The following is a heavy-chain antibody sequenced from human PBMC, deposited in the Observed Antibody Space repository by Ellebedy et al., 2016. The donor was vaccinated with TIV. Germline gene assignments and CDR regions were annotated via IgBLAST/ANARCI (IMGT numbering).Heavy chain of an antibody. CDR2: IWYDGSND. D-gene: IGHD2-15*01. CDR3: AKYCSGGSCDDY. Sequence: PGGSLRLSCAASGFTFSTYGMHWVRQAPGKGLEWVAVIWYDGSNDFYVDSVKGRFTISRDNSKNTLYLQMNSLRPEDTAVYYCAKYCSGGSCDDYWGQGTLVTVSS. CDR1: GFTFSTYG. J-gene: IGHJ4*02. V-gene: IGHV3-33*06.